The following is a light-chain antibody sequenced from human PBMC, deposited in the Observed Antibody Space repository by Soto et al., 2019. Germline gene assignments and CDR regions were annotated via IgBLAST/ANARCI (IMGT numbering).Light chain of an antibody. CDR3: QQYNSYSLYT. V-gene: IGKV1-5*03. CDR1: QSISSW. J-gene: IGKJ2*01. Sequence: DIQMTQPPSTLSASVGDRVTITCRASQSISSWLAWYQQKPGKAPKLLIYKASSLESGVPSRFSGSGSGTEFTLTISSLQPDDFATYYCQQYNSYSLYTFGHGTKLEIK. CDR2: KAS.